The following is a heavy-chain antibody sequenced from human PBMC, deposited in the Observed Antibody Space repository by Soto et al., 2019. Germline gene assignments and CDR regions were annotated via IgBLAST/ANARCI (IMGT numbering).Heavy chain of an antibody. V-gene: IGHV4-4*02. D-gene: IGHD6-19*01. J-gene: IGHJ6*02. Sequence: PSETLSLTCAVSGGSISSSNWWSWVRQPPGKGLEWIGEIYHSGSTNYNPSLKSRVTISVDKSKNQLSLKLSSVTAADTAVYYCARIAVAGKDYYYYGMDVWGQGTTVTV. CDR1: GGSISSSNW. CDR3: ARIAVAGKDYYYYGMDV. CDR2: IYHSGST.